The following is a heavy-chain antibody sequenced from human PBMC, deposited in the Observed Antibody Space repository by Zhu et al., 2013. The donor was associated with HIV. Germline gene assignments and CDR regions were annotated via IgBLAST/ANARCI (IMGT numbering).Heavy chain of an antibody. CDR3: ARDLHTGWSMDY. D-gene: IGHD6-19*01. CDR1: AVAFTSYA. CDR2: IDPDGTT. J-gene: IGHJ4*02. V-gene: IGHV1-46*04. Sequence: QVQLVQSGAQVKKPGSSVKVSCKASAVAFTSYAISWLRQAPGQGLEWMGKIDPDGTTVYTQEWQGRLTLTNDPSTATLYMELTTLKYEDTAIYYCARDLHTGWSMDYWGRGTLITVSS.